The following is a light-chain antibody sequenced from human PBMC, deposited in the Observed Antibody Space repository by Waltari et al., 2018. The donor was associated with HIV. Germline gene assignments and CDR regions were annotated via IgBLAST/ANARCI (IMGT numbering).Light chain of an antibody. CDR2: KAS. CDR1: QSISSW. CDR3: QQYNSYSRT. J-gene: IGKJ1*01. V-gene: IGKV1-5*03. Sequence: IQMTQSPSPLSPSVEEEVSILCRASQSISSWLAWYQQKPGKAPKLLIYKASSLESGVPSRFSGSGSGTEFTLTISSLQPDDFATYYCQQYNSYSRTFGQGTKVEIK.